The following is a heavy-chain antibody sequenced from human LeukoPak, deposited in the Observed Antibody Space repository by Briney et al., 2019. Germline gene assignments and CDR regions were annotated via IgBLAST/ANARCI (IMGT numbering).Heavy chain of an antibody. CDR1: GGSISSYY. Sequence: SEALSLTCTVSGGSISSYYWSWIRQPPGKGLEWIGYIYYSGSTNYNPSLKSRVTISVDTSKNQFSLKLSSVTAADTAVYYCARDKVTMARQSAFDIWGQGTMVTVSS. D-gene: IGHD3-10*01. CDR2: IYYSGST. V-gene: IGHV4-59*01. CDR3: ARDKVTMARQSAFDI. J-gene: IGHJ3*02.